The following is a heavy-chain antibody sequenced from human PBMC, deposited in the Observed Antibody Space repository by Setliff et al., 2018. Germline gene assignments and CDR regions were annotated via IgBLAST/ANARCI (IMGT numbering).Heavy chain of an antibody. J-gene: IGHJ4*02. CDR3: TTGPLIGATRGY. CDR2: IKSKTDGGTV. D-gene: IGHD1-26*01. Sequence: GGSLRLSCAASGLTFSNAWMTWVRQAPGKGLEWVGLIKSKTDGGTVDYAAPVRGRFTISRDDSKDTLYLQMDSLKTQDTAVYYCTTGPLIGATRGYWGQGTLVTVSS. CDR1: GLTFSNAW. V-gene: IGHV3-15*01.